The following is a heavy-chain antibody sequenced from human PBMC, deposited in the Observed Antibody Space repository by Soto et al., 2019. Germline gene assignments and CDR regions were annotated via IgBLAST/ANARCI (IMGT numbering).Heavy chain of an antibody. V-gene: IGHV3-21*01. Sequence: EVQLVESGGGLVKPGGSLRLSCAASGFTFSSYSMNWVRQAPGKGLEWVSSISSSSSYIYYADTVKGRFTSSRDNAKNSLYLQMNSLRAEDTAVYYCARAPYDYDSSVYYGYWGQGTLVIVSS. D-gene: IGHD3-22*01. J-gene: IGHJ4*02. CDR2: ISSSSSYI. CDR1: GFTFSSYS. CDR3: ARAPYDYDSSVYYGY.